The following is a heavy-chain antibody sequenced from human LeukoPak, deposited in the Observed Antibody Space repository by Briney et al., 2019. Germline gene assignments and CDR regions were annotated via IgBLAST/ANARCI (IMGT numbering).Heavy chain of an antibody. Sequence: PSETLSLTCTVSGGSISSYYWSWIRQPPGKGLEWIGYIYTSGSTNYNPSLKSRVTISVDTSKNQFSLKLSSVTAADTAVYYCARLVYSSSWYPYYYYYMDVWGKGTTVTVSS. CDR1: GGSISSYY. D-gene: IGHD6-13*01. CDR3: ARLVYSSSWYPYYYYYMDV. CDR2: IYTSGST. J-gene: IGHJ6*03. V-gene: IGHV4-4*09.